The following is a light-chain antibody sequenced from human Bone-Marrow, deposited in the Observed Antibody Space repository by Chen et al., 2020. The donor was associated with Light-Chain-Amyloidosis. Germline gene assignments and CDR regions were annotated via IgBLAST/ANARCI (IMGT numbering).Light chain of an antibody. CDR3: QVWDRSSDGPV. CDR1: NIGSTS. V-gene: IGLV3-21*02. CDR2: DDS. Sequence: SYVLTQPSSVSVAPGQTATIACGGNNIGSTSVHWYQQTPGQAPLLVVYDDSDQPSGIPERLSGSNSGNTATLTISRVEAGDEADYYCQVWDRSSDGPVFGGGTKLTVL. J-gene: IGLJ3*02.